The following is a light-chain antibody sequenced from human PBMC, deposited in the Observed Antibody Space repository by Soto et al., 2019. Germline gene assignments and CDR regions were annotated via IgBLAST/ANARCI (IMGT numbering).Light chain of an antibody. J-gene: IGKJ2*01. Sequence: DIVMTQSPDSLAVSLGERATINCKSSQSLLYSSNNKNYLAWYQKKPGQPPKLLIYWALTRESGGPDRFSGSGSGTDFTLTISSLQAEDVAVYYCQQYYSAPPTFGQGTRVEIK. CDR3: QQYYSAPPT. V-gene: IGKV4-1*01. CDR1: QSLLYSSNNKNY. CDR2: WAL.